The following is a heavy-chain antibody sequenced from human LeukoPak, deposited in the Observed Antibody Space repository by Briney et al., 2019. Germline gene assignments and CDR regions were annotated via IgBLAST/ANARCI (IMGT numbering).Heavy chain of an antibody. Sequence: SETLSLTCTVSGGSVTGVGYYWSWIRQHPGKGLEWIGYIYYSGSTYYNPSLKSRVTISLDTSKNQFSLKLSSVTAADTAVYYCARLLGDSGTDHYYFDYWGQGTLVTVSS. CDR1: GGSVTGVGYY. CDR2: IYYSGST. D-gene: IGHD3-10*01. V-gene: IGHV4-31*03. J-gene: IGHJ4*02. CDR3: ARLLGDSGTDHYYFDY.